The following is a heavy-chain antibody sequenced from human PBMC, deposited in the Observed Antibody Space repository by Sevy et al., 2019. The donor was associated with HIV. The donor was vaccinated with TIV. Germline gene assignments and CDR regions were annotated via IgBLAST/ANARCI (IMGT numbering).Heavy chain of an antibody. CDR1: GFSFDSYG. V-gene: IGHV3-23*01. D-gene: IGHD3-22*01. J-gene: IGHJ6*03. CDR2: ISGSGTRT. CDR3: SKGGGGHYDPDEIAYYFYYYNMDV. Sequence: GGSLRLSCAVSGFSFDSYGMTWVRQAPGKGLEWVSAISGSGTRTYYADSVKGRFIISRDNSKNTLDLQMNSLRAEDTAIYSCSKGGGGHYDPDEIAYYFYYYNMDVWGKGTTVTVSS.